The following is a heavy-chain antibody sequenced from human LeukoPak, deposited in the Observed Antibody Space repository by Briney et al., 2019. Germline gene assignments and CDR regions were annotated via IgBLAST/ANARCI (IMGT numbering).Heavy chain of an antibody. CDR2: ISGSGGST. D-gene: IGHD3-22*01. Sequence: PGGSLRLSCVASGFTFSSYAMSWVRQAPGKGLEWVSAISGSGGSTYYADSVKGRFTISRDNSKNTLYLQMNSLRAEDTAVYYCAKRMRDYYDSSGYYYDYWGQGTLVTVSS. V-gene: IGHV3-23*01. J-gene: IGHJ4*02. CDR3: AKRMRDYYDSSGYYYDY. CDR1: GFTFSSYA.